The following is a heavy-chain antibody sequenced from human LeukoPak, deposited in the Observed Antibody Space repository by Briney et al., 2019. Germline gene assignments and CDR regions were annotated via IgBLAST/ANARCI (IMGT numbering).Heavy chain of an antibody. V-gene: IGHV3-30*18. CDR3: AKDPHQLRLSNYFDD. D-gene: IGHD2/OR15-2a*01. CDR1: GFTFSSRA. CDR2: LSYDGSNT. Sequence: PGGSLRLSCAASGFTFSSRAMYWVRQAPAKGLEWVAGLSYDGSNTYYLDSVKGRFTISGDNSKNTLYLQMDSLRTEDTAVYYCAKDPHQLRLSNYFDDRGQGTLVTVSS. J-gene: IGHJ4*02.